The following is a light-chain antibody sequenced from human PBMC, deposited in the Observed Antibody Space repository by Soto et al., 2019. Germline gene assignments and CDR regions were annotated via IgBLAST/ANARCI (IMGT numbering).Light chain of an antibody. V-gene: IGLV2-23*02. Sequence: HSVLTQPASVSGSPGQSITISCTGTSSDVGLYNLVSWYQQLPGKAPKLIIYEVNERPSGISDRFSGSKSGNTASLTISGLQDEDEADYYCCSYVGSSILMFGGGTKLTVL. CDR1: SSDVGLYNL. CDR2: EVN. J-gene: IGLJ3*02. CDR3: CSYVGSSILM.